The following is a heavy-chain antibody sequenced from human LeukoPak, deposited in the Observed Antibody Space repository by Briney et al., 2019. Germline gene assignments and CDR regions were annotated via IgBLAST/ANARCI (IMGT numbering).Heavy chain of an antibody. Sequence: ASVKVSCKASGYAFTGYYMHWVRQAPGQGLEWMGWINPNSGGTNYAQKFQGRVTMTRDTSISTAYMELSRVRSDDTAVYYCAREWEDYDILTGFDYWGQGTLVTVSS. D-gene: IGHD3-9*01. CDR3: AREWEDYDILTGFDY. V-gene: IGHV1-2*02. CDR1: GYAFTGYY. J-gene: IGHJ4*02. CDR2: INPNSGGT.